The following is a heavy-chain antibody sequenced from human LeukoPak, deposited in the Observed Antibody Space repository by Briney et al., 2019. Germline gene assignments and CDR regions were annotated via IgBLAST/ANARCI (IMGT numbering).Heavy chain of an antibody. CDR1: GFTFSSYA. D-gene: IGHD3-22*01. V-gene: IGHV3-23*01. J-gene: IGHJ4*02. Sequence: PGGSLRLSCAASGFTFSSYAMSWVRQAPGKGLEWVSAISGSGGSTYYADSVKGRFTISRDNSKNTLYLQMNSLRAEDTVVYYCAKDPPYYYDSSGWNWGQGTLVTVSS. CDR3: AKDPPYYYDSSGWN. CDR2: ISGSGGST.